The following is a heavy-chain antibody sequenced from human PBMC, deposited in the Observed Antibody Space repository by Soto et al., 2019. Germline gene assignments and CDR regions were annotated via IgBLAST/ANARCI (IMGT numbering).Heavy chain of an antibody. CDR2: ISGDGRTT. Sequence: EVQLVESGGGLVQPGGSLRLSCAASGFTFSSHWMNWARQGPGKGLVWVSRISGDGRTTSHADSVKGRLTISRDNAKNALSLQITSLRFEDTALYYCARGVSKCSSSYCCFDFYGQGIRVTVSS. CDR3: ARGVSKCSSSYCCFDF. V-gene: IGHV3-74*01. J-gene: IGHJ4*02. D-gene: IGHD2-2*01. CDR1: GFTFSSHW.